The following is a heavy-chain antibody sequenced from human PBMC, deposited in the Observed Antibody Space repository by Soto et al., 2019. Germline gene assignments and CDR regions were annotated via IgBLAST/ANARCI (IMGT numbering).Heavy chain of an antibody. CDR3: ARDRSSWTLKRFDY. CDR2: INPNSGGT. J-gene: IGHJ4*02. D-gene: IGHD6-13*01. CDR1: GYTFTGYY. Sequence: ASVKVSCKASGYTFTGYYMHWVRQAPGQGLEWMGWINPNSGGTNYAQKFQGRVTMTRDTSISTAYMELSRLRSDDTAVYYCARDRSSWTLKRFDYWGQGTLVTVSS. V-gene: IGHV1-2*02.